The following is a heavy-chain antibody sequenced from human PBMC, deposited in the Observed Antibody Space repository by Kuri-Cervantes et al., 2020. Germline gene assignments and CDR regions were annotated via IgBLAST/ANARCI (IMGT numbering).Heavy chain of an antibody. D-gene: IGHD4-17*01. CDR2: ISGNGGGT. CDR3: AKVSTMTTVLDAFDI. V-gene: IGHV3-23*01. Sequence: GGSLRLSCAASGFTFSNYAMSWVRQGPGKGLEWVSGISGNGGGTYYADSVKGQFTISRDNSKNTLYLQMNNLRAEDTVVYYCAKVSTMTTVLDAFDIWGQGTMVTVSS. CDR1: GFTFSNYA. J-gene: IGHJ3*02.